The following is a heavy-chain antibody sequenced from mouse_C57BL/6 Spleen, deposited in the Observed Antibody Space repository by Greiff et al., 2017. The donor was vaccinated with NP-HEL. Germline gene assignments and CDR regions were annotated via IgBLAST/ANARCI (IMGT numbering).Heavy chain of an antibody. CDR3: ARDPGRKGYFDV. J-gene: IGHJ1*03. CDR1: GFTFSSYA. CDR2: ISDGGSYT. Sequence: DVMLVESGGGLVKPGGSLKLSCAASGFTFSSYAMSWVRQTPEKRLEWVATISDGGSYTYYPDNVKGRFTISRDNAKNNLYLQMSHLKSEDTAMYYCARDPGRKGYFDVWGTGTTVTVSS. V-gene: IGHV5-4*01.